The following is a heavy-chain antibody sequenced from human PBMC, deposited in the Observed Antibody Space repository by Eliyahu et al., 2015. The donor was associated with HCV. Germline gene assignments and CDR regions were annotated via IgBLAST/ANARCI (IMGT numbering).Heavy chain of an antibody. CDR1: GYTFTSWW. CDR3: ARLLGSGWSNKPFDY. V-gene: IGHV5-51*01. CDR2: IYPGDGDT. Sequence: EVQLVQSGGEVKKPGESLKISCKGSGYTFTSWWIGWVRQMPGKGLEWMGIIYPGDGDTRYSPPFRGQVTISADKSIGSAFLQWSSLKASDTAMYYCARLLGSGWSNKPFDYWGQGTLVTVSS. J-gene: IGHJ4*02. D-gene: IGHD6-19*01.